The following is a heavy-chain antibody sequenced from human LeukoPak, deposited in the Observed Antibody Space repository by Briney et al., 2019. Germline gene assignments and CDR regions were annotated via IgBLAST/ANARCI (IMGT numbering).Heavy chain of an antibody. CDR2: IYYSGTT. D-gene: IGHD6-13*01. Sequence: SETLSLTCTVSGGSISSGTYYWGWVRQPPGKGLEWIGTIYYSGTTYYNPSLKSRVTISVDTSKNQFSLKLSSVTAADTAVYYCARVYYSSSYDYWYFDLWGRGTLVTVSS. CDR3: ARVYYSSSYDYWYFDL. J-gene: IGHJ2*01. CDR1: GGSISSGTYY. V-gene: IGHV4-39*07.